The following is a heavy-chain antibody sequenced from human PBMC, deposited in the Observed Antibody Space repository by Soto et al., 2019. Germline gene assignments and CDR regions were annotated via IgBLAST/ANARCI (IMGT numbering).Heavy chain of an antibody. Sequence: NPSETLSLTCTVSGGSISRGDYYWSWIRQPPGKGLERIGYIYYSGSTYYNPSLKNRITISVDTPKNQLSLKLSSVTAADTAVYYCARAFDDSSGYYGGLGYWGQGTLVTVSS. D-gene: IGHD3-22*01. CDR2: IYYSGST. J-gene: IGHJ4*02. CDR1: GGSISRGDYY. CDR3: ARAFDDSSGYYGGLGY. V-gene: IGHV4-30-4*01.